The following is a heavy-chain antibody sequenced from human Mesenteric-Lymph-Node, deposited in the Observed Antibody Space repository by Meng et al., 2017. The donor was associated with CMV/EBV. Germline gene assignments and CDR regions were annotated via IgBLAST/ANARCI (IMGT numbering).Heavy chain of an antibody. CDR1: GYTFTSYD. J-gene: IGHJ5*02. D-gene: IGHD3-10*01. V-gene: IGHV1-8*01. CDR3: ARDRDTMVRGVSNWFDP. Sequence: ASVKVSCKASGYTFTSYDINWVRQATGQGLEWMGWMNPNSGNTGYVQKFQGRVTMTRDTSISTAYMELSRLRSDDTAVYYCARDRDTMVRGVSNWFDPWGQGTLVTVSS. CDR2: MNPNSGNT.